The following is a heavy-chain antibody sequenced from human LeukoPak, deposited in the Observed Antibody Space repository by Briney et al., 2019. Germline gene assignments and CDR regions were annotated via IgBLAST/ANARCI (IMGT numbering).Heavy chain of an antibody. Sequence: ASVKVSCKAPGYTFTGYYMHWVRQAPGHGLEWMGWINPDSGGTNYAQKFQGRVTMTRDTSTSTAYMELRSLRSDDTAVYYCARDDYGGNGLLFVWGQGTLVTVSS. CDR3: ARDDYGGNGLLFV. D-gene: IGHD4-23*01. V-gene: IGHV1-2*02. J-gene: IGHJ4*02. CDR2: INPDSGGT. CDR1: GYTFTGYY.